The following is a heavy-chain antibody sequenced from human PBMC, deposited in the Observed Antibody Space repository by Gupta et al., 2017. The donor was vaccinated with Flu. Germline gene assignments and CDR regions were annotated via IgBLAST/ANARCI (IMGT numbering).Heavy chain of an antibody. V-gene: IGHV4-61*02. CDR3: ARGQDFWSGPLDV. CDR2: MYSSGNSGST. D-gene: IGHD3-3*01. J-gene: IGHJ6*02. Sequence: QVPLQESGPGLVTPSQTLSLTCTVPGCPISSSSYYRSWIRQPAGKGLEWIGRMYSSGNSGSTDYNVSLKSRATISIDTSANQFSLRLNSVTAADTAVYYCARGQDFWSGPLDVWGQGTTVTVSS. CDR1: GCPISSSSYY.